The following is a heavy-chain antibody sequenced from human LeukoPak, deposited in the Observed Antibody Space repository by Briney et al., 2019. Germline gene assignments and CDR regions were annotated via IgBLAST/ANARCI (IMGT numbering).Heavy chain of an antibody. Sequence: RGSLRLSCAASGFTFSSFEMNWVRLAPGKWLEWVSFIRRSAGIIYYADAVKGRFNISRENAKNSLNLQMNSLRAEDTAVYYCARGGNTGYNYNAFDLWGQGTMVIVSA. CDR2: IRRSAGII. CDR3: ARGGNTGYNYNAFDL. CDR1: GFTFSSFE. J-gene: IGHJ3*01. D-gene: IGHD3-22*01. V-gene: IGHV3-48*03.